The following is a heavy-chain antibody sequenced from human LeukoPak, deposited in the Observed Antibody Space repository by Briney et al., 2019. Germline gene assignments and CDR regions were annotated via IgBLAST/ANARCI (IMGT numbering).Heavy chain of an antibody. Sequence: KPSETLSLTCTVSGGSMSTYFWSWVRQPPGKGLEWIGYIYSSGSTNYNPSLTSRVTISEDTSKNQLSLKLGSVTAADTAVYYCARHSSGSGGAFQYWGQGTPVTVSS. J-gene: IGHJ4*02. D-gene: IGHD6-19*01. V-gene: IGHV4-59*08. CDR1: GGSMSTYF. CDR2: IYSSGST. CDR3: ARHSSGSGGAFQY.